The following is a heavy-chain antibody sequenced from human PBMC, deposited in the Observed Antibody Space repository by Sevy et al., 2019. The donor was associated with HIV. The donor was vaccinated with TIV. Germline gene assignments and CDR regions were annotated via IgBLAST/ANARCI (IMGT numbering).Heavy chain of an antibody. Sequence: GGSLRLSCAASGFTVRSYSMNWVRQAPGKGLEWVSSISRRSDYINEADSVKGRLTISREDAKNSLYLQMNSLIAEDTAVYYCARGYYYGSGSYGRLDYYYYMDVWGKGTTVTVSS. D-gene: IGHD3-10*01. CDR1: GFTVRSYS. CDR3: ARGYYYGSGSYGRLDYYYYMDV. J-gene: IGHJ6*03. CDR2: ISRRSDYI. V-gene: IGHV3-21*01.